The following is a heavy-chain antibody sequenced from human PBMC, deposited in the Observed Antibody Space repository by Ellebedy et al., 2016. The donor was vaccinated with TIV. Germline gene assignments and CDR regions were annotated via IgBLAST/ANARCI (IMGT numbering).Heavy chain of an antibody. CDR3: ASRGVAVQGADY. CDR1: GFTVSSNY. D-gene: IGHD3-10*01. Sequence: GESLKISCAASGFTVSSNYMSWVRQAPGKGLQWVSAISGSGGNTFYADSVKGRFTISRDNSKNTLYLQMNSLRVEDTAVYYCASRGVAVQGADYWGQGTLVTVSS. CDR2: ISGSGGNT. V-gene: IGHV3-23*01. J-gene: IGHJ4*02.